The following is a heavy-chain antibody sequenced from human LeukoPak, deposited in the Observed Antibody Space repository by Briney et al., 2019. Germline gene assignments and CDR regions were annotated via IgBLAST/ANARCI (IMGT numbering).Heavy chain of an antibody. CDR1: GFSFSNYW. CDR3: ATVMMNTHNAFDI. J-gene: IGHJ3*02. D-gene: IGHD3-16*01. CDR2: IKQHGSEK. Sequence: GGSLRLSREASGFSFSNYWMTWVRQAPGKGLEWVANIKQHGSEKDYVDSVKGRFTLSRDNAKNSVYLQMNSLRAEDTAVYYCATVMMNTHNAFDIWGQGTVVTVSS. V-gene: IGHV3-7*05.